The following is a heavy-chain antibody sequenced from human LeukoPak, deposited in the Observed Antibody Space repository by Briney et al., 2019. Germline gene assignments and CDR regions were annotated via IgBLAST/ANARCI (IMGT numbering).Heavy chain of an antibody. V-gene: IGHV3-9*01. D-gene: IGHD6-13*01. Sequence: QPGRSLRLSCAASGFTFDDYAMHWVRQAPGKGLEWVSGINWNSGNIAYADSVKGRFTISRDNAKNSVHLQMNTLRVEDTAVYYCARAVITYSSSWSPPDYWGQGTLVTVSS. J-gene: IGHJ4*02. CDR2: INWNSGNI. CDR3: ARAVITYSSSWSPPDY. CDR1: GFTFDDYA.